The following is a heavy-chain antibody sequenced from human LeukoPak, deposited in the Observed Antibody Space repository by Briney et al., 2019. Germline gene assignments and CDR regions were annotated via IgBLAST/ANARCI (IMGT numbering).Heavy chain of an antibody. CDR3: ATERYFDWLPDRPWFDP. Sequence: GGSLRLSCAASGFTFSSNAISWARQPPGKGLKWVSAISGSGGSTYYADSVKGRFTISRDNSKNTLYLQMNSLRAEDTAVYYCATERYFDWLPDRPWFDPWGQGTLVTVSS. CDR1: GFTFSSNA. J-gene: IGHJ5*02. V-gene: IGHV3-23*01. CDR2: ISGSGGST. D-gene: IGHD3-9*01.